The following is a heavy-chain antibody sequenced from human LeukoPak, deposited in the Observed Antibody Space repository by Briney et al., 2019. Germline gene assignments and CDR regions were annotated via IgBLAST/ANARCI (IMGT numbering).Heavy chain of an antibody. CDR1: GYTFGSYG. D-gene: IGHD4-11*01. Sequence: ASVKVSCKASGYTFGSYGISWVRQAPGQGLECMGWINTYNGNTKYAQMLQGRVIMTTDTSTSTAYMEVRSLKSDDTAVYYCARDYHDNSAYPWGQGTLVTVSS. J-gene: IGHJ5*02. V-gene: IGHV1-18*01. CDR3: ARDYHDNSAYP. CDR2: INTYNGNT.